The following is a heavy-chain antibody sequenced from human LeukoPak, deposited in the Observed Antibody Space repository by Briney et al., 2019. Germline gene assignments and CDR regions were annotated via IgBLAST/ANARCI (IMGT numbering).Heavy chain of an antibody. Sequence: ASVKVSCKASGYTFTSYYMHWVRQAPGQGLEWMGIINPSGGSTSYAQKSQGRVTMTRDTSTNTVYMELSSLRSEDTAVYFCARATLSDYYFNYWGQGTLVTVSS. CDR3: ARATLSDYYFNY. V-gene: IGHV1-46*01. J-gene: IGHJ4*02. CDR2: INPSGGST. CDR1: GYTFTSYY.